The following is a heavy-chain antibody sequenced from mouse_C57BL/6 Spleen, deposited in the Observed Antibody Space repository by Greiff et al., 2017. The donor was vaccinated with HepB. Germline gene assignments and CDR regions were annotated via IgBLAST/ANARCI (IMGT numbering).Heavy chain of an antibody. Sequence: VQLQQPGAELVKPGASVKMSCKASGYTFTSYWMTWVKQRPGQGLEWIGDIYPGSGSTNYNEKFKSKATLTVDTSSSTAYMQLSSLTSEDSAVYYCARSGGWLLPLDYWGQGTTLTVSS. CDR3: ARSGGWLLPLDY. D-gene: IGHD2-3*01. J-gene: IGHJ2*01. V-gene: IGHV1-55*01. CDR2: IYPGSGST. CDR1: GYTFTSYW.